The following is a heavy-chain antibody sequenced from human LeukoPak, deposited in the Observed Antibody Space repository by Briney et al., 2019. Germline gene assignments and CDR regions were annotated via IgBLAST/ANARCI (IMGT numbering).Heavy chain of an antibody. CDR2: ITLSGGST. Sequence: ASVKVSCRASGYTFTSYYMHWVRQAPGQGFNGREIITLSGGSTNYAQKFQGRVTMTRDTSTSTVYMELSSLRSEDTAVYYCARGEGEKVVILPADFDSWGQGTLVTVSS. V-gene: IGHV1-46*01. D-gene: IGHD2/OR15-2a*01. CDR3: ARGEGEKVVILPADFDS. J-gene: IGHJ4*02. CDR1: GYTFTSYY.